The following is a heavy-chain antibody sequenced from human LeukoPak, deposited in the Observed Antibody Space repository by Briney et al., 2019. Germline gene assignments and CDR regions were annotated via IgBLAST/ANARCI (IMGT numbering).Heavy chain of an antibody. CDR3: ARVVVPAAKVRMNSRFDP. D-gene: IGHD2-2*01. V-gene: IGHV4-61*01. CDR2: IYYSGST. CDR1: GGSVSSGSYY. Sequence: SETLPLTCTVSGGSVSSGSYYWSWIRQPPGKGLEWIGDIYYSGSTNYNPSLKSRVTISVDTSKNQFSLKLSSVTAADTAVYYCARVVVPAAKVRMNSRFDPWGQGTLVTVSP. J-gene: IGHJ5*02.